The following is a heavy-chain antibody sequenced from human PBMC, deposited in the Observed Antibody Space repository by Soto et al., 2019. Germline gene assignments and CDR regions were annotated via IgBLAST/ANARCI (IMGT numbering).Heavy chain of an antibody. CDR3: AKDSHYGDFLPFDY. D-gene: IGHD4-17*01. J-gene: IGHJ4*02. V-gene: IGHV3-23*01. CDR2: ISSRGDTT. Sequence: GGSLRLSCATSGFTFINYAMSWVRQAPGKGLEWVSSISSRGDTTYYADSVKGRFTISKDPSKDTLYLQMNSLRAEDTALYFCAKDSHYGDFLPFDYWGQGTLVTVSS. CDR1: GFTFINYA.